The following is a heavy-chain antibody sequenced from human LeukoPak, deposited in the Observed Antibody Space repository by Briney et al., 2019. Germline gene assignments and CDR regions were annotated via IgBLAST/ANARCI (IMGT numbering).Heavy chain of an antibody. J-gene: IGHJ3*02. V-gene: IGHV5-51*01. Sequence: GESLKISCKGSGYSFTSYWIGWVRQMPGKGLEWMGIIYPGDSDTRYSPSFQGQVTISADKSISTAYLQWSSLKASDTAMYYCARQSMITLPNRGGAFDIWGQGTMVTVSS. CDR2: IYPGDSDT. D-gene: IGHD3-16*01. CDR3: ARQSMITLPNRGGAFDI. CDR1: GYSFTSYW.